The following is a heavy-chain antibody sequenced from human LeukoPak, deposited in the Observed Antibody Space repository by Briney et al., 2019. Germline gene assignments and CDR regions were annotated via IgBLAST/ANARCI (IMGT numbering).Heavy chain of an antibody. CDR2: ISANKGDT. Sequence: ASVKVSCTASGYTFTTFYIHWLRQAPGQGIEWMGWISANKGDTEYAQKFQGRLTVTRDTSTSTAYMVLKRLKSDDTAVYYCARADIIVVAGATPVGSAFEYWGQGTLITVS. CDR1: GYTFTTFY. V-gene: IGHV1-18*01. CDR3: ARADIIVVAGATPVGSAFEY. D-gene: IGHD2-15*01. J-gene: IGHJ4*02.